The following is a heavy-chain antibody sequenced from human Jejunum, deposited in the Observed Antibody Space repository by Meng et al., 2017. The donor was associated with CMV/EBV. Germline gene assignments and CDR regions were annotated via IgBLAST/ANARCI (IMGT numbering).Heavy chain of an antibody. D-gene: IGHD3-10*01. J-gene: IGHJ6*02. CDR1: GLTFSSYW. CDR2: IKQDGSEV. CDR3: ARALSLWSGPRLDV. Sequence: SGLTFSSYWMTWLRQAPGKGLEWVANIKQDGSEVYSADSVKGRFTVSRDNGKNALYLQMNSLRVEDTAVYYCARALSLWSGPRLDVWGQGTTVTVSS. V-gene: IGHV3-7*01.